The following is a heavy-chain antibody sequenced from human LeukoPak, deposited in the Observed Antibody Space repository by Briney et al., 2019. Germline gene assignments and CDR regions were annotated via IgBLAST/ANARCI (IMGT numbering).Heavy chain of an antibody. J-gene: IGHJ4*02. Sequence: GGSLRLSCAASGFTFSSYGMHWVRQGPGKGLEWVAFIRYDGSNKYYADSVKGRFTISRDNSKNTLYLQMNSLRAEDTAVYYCAKEYCSSTSCYVSDWGQGTLVTVSS. D-gene: IGHD2-2*01. CDR2: IRYDGSNK. V-gene: IGHV3-30*02. CDR3: AKEYCSSTSCYVSD. CDR1: GFTFSSYG.